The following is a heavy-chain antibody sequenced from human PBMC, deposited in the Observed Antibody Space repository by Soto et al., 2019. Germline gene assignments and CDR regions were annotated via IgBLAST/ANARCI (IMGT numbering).Heavy chain of an antibody. CDR1: GGTFSSYT. V-gene: IGHV1-46*01. CDR3: ATILEYFDYHTLI. J-gene: IGHJ6*02. Sequence: ASVKVSCKASGGTFSSYTISWVRQAPGRGLEWMGIINPSGGTTSYAQKFEGRVTMTRDTSTNTVYMELSSLRSEDTAVYYCATILEYFDYHTLIWGQGTTVTVSS. D-gene: IGHD3-9*01. CDR2: INPSGGTT.